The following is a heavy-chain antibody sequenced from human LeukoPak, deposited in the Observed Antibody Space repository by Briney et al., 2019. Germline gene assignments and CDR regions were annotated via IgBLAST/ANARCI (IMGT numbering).Heavy chain of an antibody. CDR3: AKAPPGAYYDSTGYN. CDR2: ISGSGDST. D-gene: IGHD3-22*01. J-gene: IGHJ1*01. V-gene: IGHV3-23*01. CDR1: GFTFSSYA. Sequence: GGSLRLSCAASGFTFSSYAMSWVRQAPGKGLEWVSAISGSGDSTYYADSVKGRFTISRDNSKNTLYLQMNSLRAKDTAVYYCAKAPPGAYYDSTGYNWGQGALVTVSS.